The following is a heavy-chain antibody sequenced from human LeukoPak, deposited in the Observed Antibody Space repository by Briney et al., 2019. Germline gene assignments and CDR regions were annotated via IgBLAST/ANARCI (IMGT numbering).Heavy chain of an antibody. D-gene: IGHD3-22*01. Sequence: SETLSLTCTVSGGSISSRSYYWGWIRQPPGKGLEWIGSIYYSGSSYNNPSLKSRVTISVDTSKNQFSLKLSSVTAADTAVYYCAREGSDSSGYYPIEYWGQGTLVTVSS. CDR1: GGSISSRSYY. J-gene: IGHJ4*02. V-gene: IGHV4-39*07. CDR2: IYYSGSS. CDR3: AREGSDSSGYYPIEY.